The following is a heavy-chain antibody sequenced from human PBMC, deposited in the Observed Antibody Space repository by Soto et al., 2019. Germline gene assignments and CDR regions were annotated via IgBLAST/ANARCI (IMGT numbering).Heavy chain of an antibody. Sequence: GGSLRLSCAASGFTFSSYAMSWVRQAPGKGLEWVSAISGSGGSTYYADSVKGRFTISRDNSKNTLYLQMNSLRAEDTAVYYCAKDQVYYYDSSGYLGLFDYWGQGTLVTVSS. CDR3: AKDQVYYYDSSGYLGLFDY. D-gene: IGHD3-22*01. V-gene: IGHV3-23*01. CDR2: ISGSGGST. J-gene: IGHJ4*02. CDR1: GFTFSSYA.